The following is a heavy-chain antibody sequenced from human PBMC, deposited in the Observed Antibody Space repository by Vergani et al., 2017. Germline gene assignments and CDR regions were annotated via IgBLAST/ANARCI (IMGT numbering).Heavy chain of an antibody. CDR1: GYTFTSYY. D-gene: IGHD3-16*01. Sequence: QVQLVQSGAEVKKPGASVKVSCKASGYTFTSYYMHWVRQAPGQGLEWMGIINPSGGSTSYAQKFQGRVTMTRDTSTSTAYMELRRLRSADTAVYYCARDPGFRGSYYYYYYMDVWGKGITVTVSS. CDR2: INPSGGST. V-gene: IGHV1-46*01. J-gene: IGHJ6*03. CDR3: ARDPGFRGSYYYYYYMDV.